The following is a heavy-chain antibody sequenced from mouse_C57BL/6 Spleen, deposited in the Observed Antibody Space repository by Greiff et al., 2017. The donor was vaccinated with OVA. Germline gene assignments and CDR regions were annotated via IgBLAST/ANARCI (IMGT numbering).Heavy chain of an antibody. D-gene: IGHD1-1*01. CDR1: GYTFTSYW. J-gene: IGHJ4*01. CDR2: IYPGSGST. CDR3: ASLDYYGRSLYYYAMDY. Sequence: QVQLQQPGAELVKPGASVKMSCKASGYTFTSYWITWVKQRPGHGLEWIGDIYPGSGSTNYNEKFKSKATLTVDTSSSTAYMQLSSLTSEDSSVYYGASLDYYGRSLYYYAMDYWGQGTSVTVSS. V-gene: IGHV1-55*01.